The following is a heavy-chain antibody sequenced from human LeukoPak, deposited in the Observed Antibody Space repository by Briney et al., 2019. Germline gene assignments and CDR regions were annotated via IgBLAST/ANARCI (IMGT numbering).Heavy chain of an antibody. CDR2: ISSNGGSS. D-gene: IGHD4-17*01. CDR3: ARGYGDYADYFDY. V-gene: IGHV3-64*01. Sequence: GGSLRLSCAASGYTFSSYAMHWVRQAPGKGLEYVSAISSNGGSSYYANSVKGRFTISRDNSKNTLYLQMGSLRAEDMAFYYCARGYGDYADYFDYWGQGTLVTVSS. J-gene: IGHJ4*02. CDR1: GYTFSSYA.